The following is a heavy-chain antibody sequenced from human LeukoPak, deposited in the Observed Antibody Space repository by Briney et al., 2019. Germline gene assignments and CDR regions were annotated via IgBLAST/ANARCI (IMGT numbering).Heavy chain of an antibody. J-gene: IGHJ4*02. CDR2: ICGSGGST. CDR1: GFTFSGYA. D-gene: IGHD4-17*01. V-gene: IGHV3-23*01. Sequence: GASLRLSCAASGFTFSGYAMSWVRQAPGKGLEWVSAICGSGGSTYYADSVKGRFTISRDNSKNTLYLQMNSLRAEDTAVYYCAKDLAVYGDSMYYFDYWGQGTLVTVSS. CDR3: AKDLAVYGDSMYYFDY.